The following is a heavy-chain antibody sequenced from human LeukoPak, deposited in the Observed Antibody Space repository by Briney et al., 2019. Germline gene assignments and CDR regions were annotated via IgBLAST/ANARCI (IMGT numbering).Heavy chain of an antibody. CDR3: ARDLSFGSLDF. CDR2: MWYDGSRE. CDR1: GFILSTHG. J-gene: IGHJ4*02. V-gene: IGHV3-33*01. D-gene: IGHD3-3*01. Sequence: GGSLRLSCAASGFILSTHGMHWVRQAPGKGLEWVAGMWYDGSREDYADSVKGRFTISRDMSKNTLNLQMNCLRVEDTAMFYCARDLSFGSLDFRGQGTLVTVSS.